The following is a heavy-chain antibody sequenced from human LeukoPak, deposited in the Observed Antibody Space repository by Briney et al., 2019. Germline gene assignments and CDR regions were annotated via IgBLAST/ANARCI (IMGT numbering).Heavy chain of an antibody. CDR2: ISGSGGSI. CDR3: AKDRRSTYYYDSSGYSGFPS. D-gene: IGHD3-22*01. CDR1: GLTFSSYA. Sequence: GGSLRLSCAASGLTFSSYAMSWVRQAPGKGLEWVSAISGSGGSIYYADSVKGRFTISRDNSKNTLYLQMNSLRAEDTAVYYCAKDRRSTYYYDSSGYSGFPSWGQGTLVTVSS. V-gene: IGHV3-23*01. J-gene: IGHJ5*02.